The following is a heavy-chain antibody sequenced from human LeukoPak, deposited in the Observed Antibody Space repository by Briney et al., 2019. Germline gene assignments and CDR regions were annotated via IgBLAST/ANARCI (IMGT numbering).Heavy chain of an antibody. CDR3: AKDSSDSSGWEIDY. CDR2: LYSGGST. V-gene: IGHV3-53*01. J-gene: IGHJ4*02. Sequence: GGSLRLSCAASGFTVSRNYMSWVCQAPGKGLEWVSVLYSGGSTNYADSVKGRFTISRDNSKNTLYLQMNSLRAEDTAVYYCAKDSSDSSGWEIDYWGQGTLVTVSS. CDR1: GFTVSRNY. D-gene: IGHD6-19*01.